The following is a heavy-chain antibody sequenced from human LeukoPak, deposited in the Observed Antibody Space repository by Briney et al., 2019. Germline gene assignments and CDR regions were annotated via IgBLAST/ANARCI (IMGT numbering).Heavy chain of an antibody. CDR2: IIPILGIA. CDR3: ARDNSGWDYYYYGMDV. J-gene: IGHJ6*02. V-gene: IGHV1-69*04. D-gene: IGHD6-19*01. Sequence: GASVKVSCKASGGTFSSYAISWVRHAPGQGLEWMGRIIPILGIANYAQKFQGRVTITADKSTSTAYMELSSLRSEDTAVYYCARDNSGWDYYYYGMDVWGQGTTVTVSS. CDR1: GGTFSSYA.